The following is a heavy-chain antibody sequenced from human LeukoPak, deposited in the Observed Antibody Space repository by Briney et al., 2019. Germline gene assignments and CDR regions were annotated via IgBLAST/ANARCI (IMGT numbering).Heavy chain of an antibody. Sequence: GGSLRLSCAVSGFSVSSNYMSWVRQAPGKGLEWVSIIYSAGSIYYADSVEGRFTISRDNSKNTLFLQMNSLRAEDTAVYYCARQPHYYDSSGYYYWGQGTLVTVST. CDR3: ARQPHYYDSSGYYY. V-gene: IGHV3-53*01. CDR2: IYSAGSI. D-gene: IGHD3-22*01. J-gene: IGHJ4*02. CDR1: GFSVSSNY.